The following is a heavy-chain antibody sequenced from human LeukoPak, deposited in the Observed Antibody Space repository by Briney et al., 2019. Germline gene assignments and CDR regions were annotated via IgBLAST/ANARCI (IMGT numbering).Heavy chain of an antibody. CDR2: INSDGSST. Sequence: GGSLRLSCAASGFTFSSYWMHWVRQAPGKGLVWVSRINSDGSSTSYADSVKGRFTISRDNAKNTLYLQVNSLRAEDTAVYYCARERRGYSSSWTHFDYWGQGTLVTVSS. D-gene: IGHD6-13*01. CDR3: ARERRGYSSSWTHFDY. J-gene: IGHJ4*02. V-gene: IGHV3-74*01. CDR1: GFTFSSYW.